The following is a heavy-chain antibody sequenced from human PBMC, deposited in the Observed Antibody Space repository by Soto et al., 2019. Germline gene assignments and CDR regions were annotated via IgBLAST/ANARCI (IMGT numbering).Heavy chain of an antibody. CDR1: GYTFTTYY. J-gene: IGHJ4*02. CDR2: IDPRAGRT. Sequence: QVQLVQSGAEVKKPGASVKVSCKASGYTFTTYYMHWIRQAPGQGPEWMGIIDPRAGRTGYAQGFQGRVTLTSDTSTTTVYMELSSLRSDDTAIYYCARDRDDSSGYPFDSWGQGTLVTVSS. V-gene: IGHV1-46*01. D-gene: IGHD3-22*01. CDR3: ARDRDDSSGYPFDS.